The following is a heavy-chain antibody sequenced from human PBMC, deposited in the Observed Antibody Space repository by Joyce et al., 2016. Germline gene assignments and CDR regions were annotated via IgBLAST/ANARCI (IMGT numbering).Heavy chain of an antibody. J-gene: IGHJ4*02. V-gene: IGHV5-51*01. CDR1: GYSFSKYW. D-gene: IGHD2-2*01. CDR2: IYPGDSDT. CDR3: ARVSLDCSSASCYAGDY. Sequence: EVQLVQSGAELKKPGESLKISCKGSGYSFSKYWIGGVRQMPGKDLEWMGIIYPGDSDTRYSPSFQGQVTISADKSISTASLQWSSLKASDTAMYYCARVSLDCSSASCYAGDYWGQGTLVTVSS.